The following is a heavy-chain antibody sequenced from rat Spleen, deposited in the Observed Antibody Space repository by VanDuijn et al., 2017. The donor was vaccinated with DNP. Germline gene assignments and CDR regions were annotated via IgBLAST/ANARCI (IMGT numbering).Heavy chain of an antibody. V-gene: IGHV2-72*01. Sequence: QVQLEESGPGLMQPSETLSLTCTVSGFSLTNIGVGWVRQPLGKGLVWMGTIWTSGSVNYNSSVQSRLSISRDTSKSQVFLKMNSLQTEDTATYYCARDLIIRDTTSAMDAWGPGTSVTVSS. CDR3: ARDLIIRDTTSAMDA. J-gene: IGHJ4*01. D-gene: IGHD4-3*01. CDR2: IWTSGSV. CDR1: GFSLTNIG.